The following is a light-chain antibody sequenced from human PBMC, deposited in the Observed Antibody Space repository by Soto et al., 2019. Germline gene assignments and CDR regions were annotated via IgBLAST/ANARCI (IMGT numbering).Light chain of an antibody. CDR1: NSNLGAGYD. CDR2: EVS. J-gene: IGLJ2*01. Sequence: QSVLTQPPSVSGAPGQRVTISCTGNNSNLGAGYDVHWYQQLPGAAPKLMIYEVSNRPSGVSNRFSGSKSGNTASLTISGLQAEDEADYYCSSYTSSSTVVFGGGTKLTVL. V-gene: IGLV1-40*01. CDR3: SSYTSSSTVV.